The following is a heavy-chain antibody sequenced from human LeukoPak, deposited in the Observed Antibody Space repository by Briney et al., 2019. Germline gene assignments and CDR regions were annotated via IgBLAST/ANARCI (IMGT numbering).Heavy chain of an antibody. V-gene: IGHV3-74*01. Sequence: PGGSLRLSCAVSGLTFSSYWMHWVRQVPGKGLVWVSRINSDCSSTNYADSVKGRFTISRDNAKNTLYLQMNSLSTEDTAVYHCARGGYCGSTSCFLIDPWGQGTLVTASS. CDR1: GLTFSSYW. D-gene: IGHD2-2*01. CDR3: ARGGYCGSTSCFLIDP. CDR2: INSDCSST. J-gene: IGHJ5*02.